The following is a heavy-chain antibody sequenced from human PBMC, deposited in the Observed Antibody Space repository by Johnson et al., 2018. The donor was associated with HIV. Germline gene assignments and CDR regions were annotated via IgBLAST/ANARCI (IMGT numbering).Heavy chain of an antibody. CDR3: ARAGRFTMIQGAFDV. J-gene: IGHJ3*01. D-gene: IGHD3-22*01. CDR1: GFTFNNYD. Sequence: LVESGGGVVQPGGSLRLSCAASGFTFNNYDMHWVRQAPGKGLEWVAFIRYDGSNKYYIDSVKGRFTVSRDNSKNTLYLQMNSLRTEDTAVYYCARAGRFTMIQGAFDVWGQGTMVTVSS. V-gene: IGHV3-30*02. CDR2: IRYDGSNK.